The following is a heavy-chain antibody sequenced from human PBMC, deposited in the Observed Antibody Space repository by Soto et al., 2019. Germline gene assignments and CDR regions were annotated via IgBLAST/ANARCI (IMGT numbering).Heavy chain of an antibody. CDR2: IYDTGST. CDR1: GRPITVDY. V-gene: IGHV4-59*01. Sequence: SETLSLTCTVSGRPITVDYWGWIRQPAGKALEYIGHIYDTGSTRYNPSLTRRVTISLDTSREQVSLKLTSVTAADTAVYYCARGRHCTSTSCFGFPSIWFDPWGQGTLVTVSS. D-gene: IGHD2-2*01. J-gene: IGHJ5*02. CDR3: ARGRHCTSTSCFGFPSIWFDP.